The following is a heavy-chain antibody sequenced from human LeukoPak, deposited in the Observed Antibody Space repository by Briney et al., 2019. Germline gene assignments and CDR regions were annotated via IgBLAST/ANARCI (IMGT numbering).Heavy chain of an antibody. Sequence: PSETLSLTCTVSGGSISSSSYYWGWIRQPPGKGLEWIGSIYYSGSTYYNPSLKSRVTISVDTSKNQFSLKLSSVTAADTAVYYCARVSGYSGYDFVFDYWGQGTLVTVSS. CDR1: GGSISSSSYY. J-gene: IGHJ4*02. CDR2: IYYSGST. V-gene: IGHV4-39*07. D-gene: IGHD5-12*01. CDR3: ARVSGYSGYDFVFDY.